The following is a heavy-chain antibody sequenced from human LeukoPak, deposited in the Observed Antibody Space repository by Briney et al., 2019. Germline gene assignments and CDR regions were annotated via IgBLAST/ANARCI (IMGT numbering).Heavy chain of an antibody. J-gene: IGHJ3*02. CDR3: ARGYSYQGDAFDI. CDR1: GGSISSYY. CDR2: IYYSGST. D-gene: IGHD5-18*01. V-gene: IGHV4-59*01. Sequence: SETLSLTCTVSGGSISSYYWSWIRQPPGKGLEWIGYIYYSGSTNYNPSLKSRVTISVDTSKNQFSLKLSSVTAADTAVYYCARGYSYQGDAFDIWGQGTMVTVSS.